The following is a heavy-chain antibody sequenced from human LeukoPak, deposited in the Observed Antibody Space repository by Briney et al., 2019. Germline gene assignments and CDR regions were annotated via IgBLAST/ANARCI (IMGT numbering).Heavy chain of an antibody. D-gene: IGHD6-13*01. V-gene: IGHV1-8*01. CDR2: MNPNSGNT. Sequence: ASVKVSCKASGYTFTSYDINWERQATGQGLEWMGWMNPNSGNTGYAHKFQGRVTMTRNTSISTAYMELSSLRPEDTAAYYSERARARIAAAGTNWFDPWGQGTLVTVSS. CDR3: ERARARIAAAGTNWFDP. CDR1: GYTFTSYD. J-gene: IGHJ5*02.